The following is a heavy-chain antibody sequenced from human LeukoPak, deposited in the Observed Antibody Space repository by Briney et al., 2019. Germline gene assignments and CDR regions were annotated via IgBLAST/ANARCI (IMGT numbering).Heavy chain of an antibody. CDR2: MNPNSGNT. Sequence: ASVKVSCKASVYTSTSYDINWVRQATGQGLEWMGWMNPNSGNTGYAQKFQGRVTMTRNTSISTAYMELSSLRPEDTAVYYCARGSAQAYCGGDCSFDYWGQGTLVTVSS. CDR3: ARGSAQAYCGGDCSFDY. D-gene: IGHD2-21*02. CDR1: VYTSTSYD. V-gene: IGHV1-8*01. J-gene: IGHJ4*02.